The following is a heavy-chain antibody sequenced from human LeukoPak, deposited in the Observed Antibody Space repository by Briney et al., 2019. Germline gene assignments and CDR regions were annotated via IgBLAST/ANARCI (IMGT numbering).Heavy chain of an antibody. Sequence: PGGSLRLSCAASGFTFSSYSMNWVRQAPGKGLEWVSSISSSSSYIYYADSVKGRFTISRDNAKNSLYLQMNSLRAEDTAVYYCARGRKGIVVVPAANWFDPWGQGTLVTVSS. V-gene: IGHV3-21*01. CDR2: ISSSSSYI. CDR1: GFTFSSYS. J-gene: IGHJ5*02. D-gene: IGHD2-2*01. CDR3: ARGRKGIVVVPAANWFDP.